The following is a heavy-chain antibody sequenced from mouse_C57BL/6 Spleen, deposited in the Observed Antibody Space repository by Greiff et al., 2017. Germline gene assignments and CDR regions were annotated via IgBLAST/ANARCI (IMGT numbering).Heavy chain of an antibody. Sequence: VQLQQSGAELVRPGASVKLSCTASGFNIKDDYMHWVKQRPEQGLEWIGWIDPENGDTEYASKFQGKATITADTSSNTAYLQLSSLTSEDTAVYYCTSLYYGNYVGFAYWGQGTLVTVSA. J-gene: IGHJ3*01. V-gene: IGHV14-4*01. D-gene: IGHD2-1*01. CDR3: TSLYYGNYVGFAY. CDR2: IDPENGDT. CDR1: GFNIKDDY.